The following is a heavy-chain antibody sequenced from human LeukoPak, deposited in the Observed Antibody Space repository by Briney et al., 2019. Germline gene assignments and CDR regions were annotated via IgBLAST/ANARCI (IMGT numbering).Heavy chain of an antibody. CDR2: IYYSGST. D-gene: IGHD6-13*01. V-gene: IGHV4-39*01. J-gene: IGHJ4*02. CDR1: GGSITSSTYY. Sequence: SETLSLTCTVSGGSITSSTYYWDWIRQPPGKGLEWIGSIYYSGSTYYNPSLKSRLTMSVDTSKNQFSLKLISVTAADTAVCYCARHGIAADMDYWGQGTLVTVSS. CDR3: ARHGIAADMDY.